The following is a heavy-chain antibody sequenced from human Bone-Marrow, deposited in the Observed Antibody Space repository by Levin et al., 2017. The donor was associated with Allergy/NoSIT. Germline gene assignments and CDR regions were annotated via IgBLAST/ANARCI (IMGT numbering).Heavy chain of an antibody. J-gene: IGHJ4*02. Sequence: LSLTCAVPGSTFSSYWMSWVRQAPGKGLEWVANIKQDGSEIHYLDSVKGRFTVSRDNAKSSLYLQMNSLRAEDTAVYFCAKGAGFLIDYWGQGTLVTVSS. V-gene: IGHV3-7*01. CDR1: GSTFSSYW. CDR3: AKGAGFLIDY. CDR2: IKQDGSEI. D-gene: IGHD3-3*01.